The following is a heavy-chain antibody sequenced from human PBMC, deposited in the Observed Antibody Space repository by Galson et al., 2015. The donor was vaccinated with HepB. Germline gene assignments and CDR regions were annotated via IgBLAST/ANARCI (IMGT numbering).Heavy chain of an antibody. V-gene: IGHV1-18*01. CDR3: ARVGRAAAGTWRIFWFDP. D-gene: IGHD6-13*01. CDR1: GSTFTSYG. J-gene: IGHJ5*02. Sequence: SVKVSCKASGSTFTSYGISWVRQAPGQGLEWMGWISAYNGNTNYAQKLQGRVTMTTDTSTSTAYMELRSLRSDDTAVYYCARVGRAAAGTWRIFWFDPWGQGTLVTVSS. CDR2: ISAYNGNT.